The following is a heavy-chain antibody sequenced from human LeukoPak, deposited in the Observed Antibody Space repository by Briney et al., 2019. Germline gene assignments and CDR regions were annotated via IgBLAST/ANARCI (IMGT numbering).Heavy chain of an antibody. CDR3: ARGMSGAVGNYYYYMDV. CDR1: GYTFTSYY. CDR2: INPSGGST. V-gene: IGHV1-46*01. D-gene: IGHD3-10*01. J-gene: IGHJ6*03. Sequence: ASVKASCKASGYTFTSYYMHWVRQAPGQGLEWMGIINPSGGSTSYAQKFQGRVTMTRDTSTSTVYMELSSLRSEDTAVYYCARGMSGAVGNYYYYMDVWGKGTTVTVSS.